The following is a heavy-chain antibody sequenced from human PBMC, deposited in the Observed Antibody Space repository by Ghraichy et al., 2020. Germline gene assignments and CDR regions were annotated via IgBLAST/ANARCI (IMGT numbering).Heavy chain of an antibody. Sequence: SQTLSLTCTVSGGSIRSYYWTWIRQPPGKGLEWIGYIYYYSGTTHYNPSLKSRVTISIDTSQHQLSLKLTSVTAADPAVYYCARVNRGYIYYFDYWGQGTLVTVSS. J-gene: IGHJ4*02. D-gene: IGHD1-1*01. V-gene: IGHV4-59*01. CDR1: GGSIRSYY. CDR3: ARVNRGYIYYFDY. CDR2: IYYYSGTT.